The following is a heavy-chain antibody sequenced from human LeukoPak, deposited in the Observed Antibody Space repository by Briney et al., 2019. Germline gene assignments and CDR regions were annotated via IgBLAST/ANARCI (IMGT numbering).Heavy chain of an antibody. D-gene: IGHD4-23*01. V-gene: IGHV4-4*02. Sequence: SGTLSLTCSVSGGSISSGNWWSWVRQPPGKGLEWIGEVHHIGSTNYNPSFKSRLTISVDKSKNQFSLNLSSVTAADTAVYYCARGGTSVVTLSYWGQGTLVTVSS. J-gene: IGHJ4*02. CDR2: VHHIGST. CDR1: GGSISSGNW. CDR3: ARGGTSVVTLSY.